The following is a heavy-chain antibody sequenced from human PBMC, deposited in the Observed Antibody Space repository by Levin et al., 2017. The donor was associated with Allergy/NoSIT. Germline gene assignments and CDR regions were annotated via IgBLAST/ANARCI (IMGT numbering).Heavy chain of an antibody. CDR1: GFTFSSYA. D-gene: IGHD1-26*01. Sequence: SCAASGFTFSSYAMHWVRQAPGKGLEWVAVISYDGSNKYYADSVKGRFTISRDNSKNTLYLQMNSLRAEDTAVYYCARDTEQYSGTSYFGYWGQGTLVTVSS. CDR3: ARDTEQYSGTSYFGY. CDR2: ISYDGSNK. V-gene: IGHV3-30*04. J-gene: IGHJ4*02.